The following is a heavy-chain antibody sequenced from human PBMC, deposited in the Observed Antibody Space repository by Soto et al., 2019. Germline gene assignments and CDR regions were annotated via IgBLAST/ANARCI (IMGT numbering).Heavy chain of an antibody. CDR3: ARIGYCSSTSCYWAEDAFDI. Sequence: PGGSLRLSCAASGFTFSSYEMNWVRQAPGKGLEWVSYISSSGSTIYYADSVKGRFTIPRDNAKNSLYLQMNSLRAEDTAVYYCARIGYCSSTSCYWAEDAFDIWGQGTMVTVSS. CDR2: ISSSGSTI. CDR1: GFTFSSYE. J-gene: IGHJ3*02. V-gene: IGHV3-48*03. D-gene: IGHD2-2*01.